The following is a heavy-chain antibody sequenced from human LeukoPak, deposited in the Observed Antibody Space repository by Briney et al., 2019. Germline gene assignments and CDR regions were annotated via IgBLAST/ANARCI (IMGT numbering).Heavy chain of an antibody. V-gene: IGHV3-7*03. CDR1: GFTFSSYW. J-gene: IGHJ4*02. CDR3: VKDSPPRYSGSPPAY. D-gene: IGHD1-26*01. Sequence: GGSLRLSCAASGFTFSSYWMSWVRQAPGKGLEWVANINKDGGEKYYVDSVRGRFTISRDNAKNSLYLQMNSLRADDTAVYYCVKDSPPRYSGSPPAYWGQGTLVTVSS. CDR2: INKDGGEK.